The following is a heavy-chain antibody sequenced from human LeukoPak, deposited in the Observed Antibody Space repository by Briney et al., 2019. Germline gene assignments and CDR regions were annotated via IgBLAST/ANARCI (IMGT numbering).Heavy chain of an antibody. V-gene: IGHV3-7*03. CDR1: GFTFSSYW. J-gene: IGHJ4*02. CDR3: VKDSPPRYSGSPPAY. D-gene: IGHD1-26*01. Sequence: GGSLRLSCAASGFTFSSYWMSWVRQAPGKGLEWVANINKDGGEKYYVDSVRGRFTISRDNAKNSLYLQMNSLRADDTAVYYCVKDSPPRYSGSPPAYWGQGTLVTVSS. CDR2: INKDGGEK.